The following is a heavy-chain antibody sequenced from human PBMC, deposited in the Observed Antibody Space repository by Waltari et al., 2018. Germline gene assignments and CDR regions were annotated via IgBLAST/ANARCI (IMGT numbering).Heavy chain of an antibody. CDR2: SYYSGCT. D-gene: IGHD5-12*01. CDR3: ARQWLRSGGGDAFDI. Sequence: QVQLQESGPGLVKPSETLSLTCTVSGGSISSYYWSWIRQPPGKGLEWIGYSYYSGCTNYNPCLKSRVTISVDTSKNQFSLKLSSVTAADTAVYYCARQWLRSGGGDAFDIWGQGTMVTVSS. J-gene: IGHJ3*02. V-gene: IGHV4-59*01. CDR1: GGSISSYY.